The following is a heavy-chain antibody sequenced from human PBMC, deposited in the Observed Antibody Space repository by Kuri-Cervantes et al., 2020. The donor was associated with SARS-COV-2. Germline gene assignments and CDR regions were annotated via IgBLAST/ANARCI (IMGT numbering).Heavy chain of an antibody. CDR1: GGSFSGYY. CDR2: INHSGST. J-gene: IGHJ4*02. Sequence: SETLSLTCAVYGGSFSGYYWSWIRQPPGKGLEWMGEINHSGSTNYNPSLKSRVAISVDTSKNQFSLKLSSVTAADTAVYYCARLPIAAAALDYWGQGTLVTVSS. D-gene: IGHD6-13*01. V-gene: IGHV4-34*01. CDR3: ARLPIAAAALDY.